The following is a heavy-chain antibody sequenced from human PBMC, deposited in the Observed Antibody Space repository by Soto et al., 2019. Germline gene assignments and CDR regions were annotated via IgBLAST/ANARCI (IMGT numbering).Heavy chain of an antibody. CDR1: GFSFSRWW. J-gene: IGHJ4*02. CDR2: IKQDGSEK. V-gene: IGHV3-7*01. D-gene: IGHD1-26*01. Sequence: GGSLRLSCAACGFSFSRWWMCWDRQAPGKGLEWVASIKQDGSEKYYVDSVKGRFTISRDNAKNSLYLQMNSLRAEDTAVYYCARDHIVGATNFDSWGQGTLVTVSS. CDR3: ARDHIVGATNFDS.